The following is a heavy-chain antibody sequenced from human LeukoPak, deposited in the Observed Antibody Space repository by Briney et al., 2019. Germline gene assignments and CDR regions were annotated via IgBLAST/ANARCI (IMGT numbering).Heavy chain of an antibody. CDR1: GGTFSSYA. CDR3: ASYYGDYYLLDY. CDR2: IIPIFGTA. D-gene: IGHD4-17*01. V-gene: IGHV1-69*05. Sequence: SVKVPCKASGGTFSSYAISWVRQAPGQGLEWMGRIIPIFGTANYAQKFQGRVTITTDESTSTAYMELSSLRSEDTAVYYCASYYGDYYLLDYWGQGTLVTVSS. J-gene: IGHJ4*02.